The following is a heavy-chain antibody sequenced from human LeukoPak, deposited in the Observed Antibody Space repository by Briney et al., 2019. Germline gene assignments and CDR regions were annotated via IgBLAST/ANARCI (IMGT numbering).Heavy chain of an antibody. CDR1: RYTLTGYY. J-gene: IGHJ6*04. V-gene: IGHV1-2*02. CDR2: INQYSGGT. CDR3: ARVCIIAASPKYCYCYGMDV. D-gene: IGHD2-15*01. Sequence: VSSVQVSCQACRYTLTGYYMHWAGQAPGQGREWMGWINQYSGGTNYAQKLQGRVTMTSDTSISTAYMELSRLTVDETAVYYCARVCIIAASPKYCYCYGMDVWGEGTTVSVCS.